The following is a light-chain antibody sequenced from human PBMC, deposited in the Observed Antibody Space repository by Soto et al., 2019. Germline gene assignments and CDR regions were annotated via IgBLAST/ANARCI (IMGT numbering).Light chain of an antibody. Sequence: DIQMTQSPSSLSASVGDRVTITCRASQSISSYLNWYQQKPGKAPKLLIYAASSLQSGVPSRFSGSGSGTDFPLHISNLPPEDFATYYCQQSYSTPLTFGQGTKVEIK. CDR1: QSISSY. J-gene: IGKJ1*01. CDR3: QQSYSTPLT. V-gene: IGKV1-39*01. CDR2: AAS.